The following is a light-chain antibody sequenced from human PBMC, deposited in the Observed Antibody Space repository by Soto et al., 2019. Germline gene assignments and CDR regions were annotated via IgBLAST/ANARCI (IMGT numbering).Light chain of an antibody. CDR1: QTISSW. V-gene: IGKV1-5*01. Sequence: DIQMTQSPSTLSGSVGDRVTITCRASQTISSWLAWYQQKPGQAPKLLIYDASGLQSGVPSRFSGSGSGTEFTLTISSLQSEDFAVYYCQQSHDWWTFGQGTKVDIK. J-gene: IGKJ1*01. CDR2: DAS. CDR3: QQSHDWWT.